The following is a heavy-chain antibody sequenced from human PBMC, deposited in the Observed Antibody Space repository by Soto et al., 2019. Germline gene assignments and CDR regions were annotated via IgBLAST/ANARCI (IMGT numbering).Heavy chain of an antibody. CDR3: AKVRGVGRDKAMSD. Sequence: GGSLRLSCAASGFTFSSYGMHWVRQAPGKGLEWVAVISYDGSNKYYADSVKGRFTISRDNSKNTLYLQMNSLRAEDTAVYYCAKVRGVGRDKAMSDWGQGTLVTVFS. J-gene: IGHJ4*02. V-gene: IGHV3-30*18. D-gene: IGHD5-18*01. CDR2: ISYDGSNK. CDR1: GFTFSSYG.